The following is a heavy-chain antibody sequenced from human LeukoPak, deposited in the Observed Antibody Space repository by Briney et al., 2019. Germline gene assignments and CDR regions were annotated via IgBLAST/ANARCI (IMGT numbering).Heavy chain of an antibody. V-gene: IGHV4-61*02. CDR3: ARHVYGSGWYVAYRESEGKFDY. J-gene: IGHJ4*02. Sequence: PSETLSLTGTVSGGSISSGSYYWSWIRQPAGKRLEWIGRIYTSGSTNYNPSLKSRVTMSVDTSKNQFSLKLSSVTAADTAVYYCARHVYGSGWYVAYRESEGKFDYWGQGTLVTVSS. CDR2: IYTSGST. CDR1: GGSISSGSYY. D-gene: IGHD6-19*01.